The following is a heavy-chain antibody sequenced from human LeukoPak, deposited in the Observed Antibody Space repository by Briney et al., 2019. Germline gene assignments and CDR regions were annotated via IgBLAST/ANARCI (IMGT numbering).Heavy chain of an antibody. CDR3: AREAGGPDY. D-gene: IGHD1-14*01. J-gene: IGHJ4*02. CDR2: ISYDGTNK. CDR1: GFTFSSYA. V-gene: IGHV3-30-3*01. Sequence: GGSLRLSCAASGFTFSSYAMSWVRQAPGKGLEWVAVISYDGTNKYYADSVKGRFTIFRDNSKNTLYLQMNSLRSEDTAVYYCAREAGGPDYWGQGTLVTVSS.